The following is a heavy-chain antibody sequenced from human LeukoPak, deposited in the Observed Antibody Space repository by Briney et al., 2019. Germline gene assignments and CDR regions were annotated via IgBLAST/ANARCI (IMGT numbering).Heavy chain of an antibody. V-gene: IGHV3-43*02. CDR1: GFTFDEYA. Sequence: GGSLRLSCVASGFTFDEYAMHWVRQAPGKGLEWVSLISGDAYDTYYADSVKGRFTISRDNTKNSLYLQMNSLRAEDTASYYCAKVGGGGGYYRNWFDPWGQGTLVTVSS. CDR2: ISGDAYDT. D-gene: IGHD3-10*01. J-gene: IGHJ5*02. CDR3: AKVGGGGGYYRNWFDP.